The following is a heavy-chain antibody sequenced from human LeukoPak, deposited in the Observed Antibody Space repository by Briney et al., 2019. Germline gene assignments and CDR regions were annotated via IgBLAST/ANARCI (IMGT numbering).Heavy chain of an antibody. J-gene: IGHJ4*02. CDR1: GFTFSGYW. CDR2: INQDGTKR. CDR3: ARDGDYDYIWGSYRFED. D-gene: IGHD3-16*02. Sequence: GGSLRLSCAASGFTFSGYWMNWVRQAPGKGLEWVANINQDGTKRNYLDSVRGRFTISRDNAENSVYLQMSRLRAEDTAVYYCARDGDYDYIWGSYRFEDWGQGILVTVSS. V-gene: IGHV3-7*03.